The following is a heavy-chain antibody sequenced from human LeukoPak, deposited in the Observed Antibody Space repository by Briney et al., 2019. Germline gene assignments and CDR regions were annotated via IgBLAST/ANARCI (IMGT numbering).Heavy chain of an antibody. Sequence: GGSLRLSCAASGFTVSSNYMSWVRQAPGKGLEWVAVISYDGSNKYYADSVKGRFTISRDNSKNTLYLQMNSLRAEDTAVYYCAKDYYYGSGSYYSPRGYFDYWGQGTLVTVSS. J-gene: IGHJ4*02. CDR2: ISYDGSNK. CDR1: GFTVSSNY. CDR3: AKDYYYGSGSYYSPRGYFDY. D-gene: IGHD3-10*01. V-gene: IGHV3-30*18.